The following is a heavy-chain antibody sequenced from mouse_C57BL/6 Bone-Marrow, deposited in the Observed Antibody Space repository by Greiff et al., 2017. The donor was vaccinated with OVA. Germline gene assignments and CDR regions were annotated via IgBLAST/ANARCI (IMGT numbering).Heavy chain of an antibody. D-gene: IGHD1-1*01. J-gene: IGHJ3*01. Sequence: QVQLQQPGAELVMPGASVKLSCKASGYTFTSYWMHWVKQRPGQGLEWIGEIDPSDSYTNYNQKFKGKSTLTVDKSSSTAYMQLSSLTSEDSAVYYCARSGSTTGDSWFAYWGQGTLVTVSA. CDR1: GYTFTSYW. CDR3: ARSGSTTGDSWFAY. V-gene: IGHV1-69*01. CDR2: IDPSDSYT.